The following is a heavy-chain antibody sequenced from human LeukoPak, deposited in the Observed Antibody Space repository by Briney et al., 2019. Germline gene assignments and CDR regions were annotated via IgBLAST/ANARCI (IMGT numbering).Heavy chain of an antibody. J-gene: IGHJ5*02. Sequence: PSETLSLTCTVSGDSVSSSSYYWGWIRQPPGKGLEWIGSISYSGTNYNNPSLKSRVSISIGTSKNQFSVKLTSVTAADTAMYYCASLGTLRSWGQGTLVTVSS. CDR3: ASLGTLRS. D-gene: IGHD7-27*01. CDR1: GDSVSSSSYY. CDR2: ISYSGTN. V-gene: IGHV4-39*01.